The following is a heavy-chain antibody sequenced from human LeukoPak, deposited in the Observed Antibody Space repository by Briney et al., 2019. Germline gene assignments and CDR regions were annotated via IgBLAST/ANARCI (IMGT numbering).Heavy chain of an antibody. V-gene: IGHV1-8*01. J-gene: IGHJ4*02. D-gene: IGHD1-26*01. CDR1: GYTFTSYD. Sequence: ASVKVSCTASGYTFTSYDINWVRQATGQGLEWMGWMNPNSGNTGYAQKFQGRVTMTRNTSISTAYMELSSLRSEDTAVYYCARNIVGAYYFDYWGQGTLVTVSS. CDR2: MNPNSGNT. CDR3: ARNIVGAYYFDY.